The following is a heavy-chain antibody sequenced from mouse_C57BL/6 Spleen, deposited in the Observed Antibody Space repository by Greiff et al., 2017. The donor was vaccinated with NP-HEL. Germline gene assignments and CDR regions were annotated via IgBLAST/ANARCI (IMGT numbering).Heavy chain of an antibody. Sequence: EVNVVESGGGLVQPGGSLKLSCAASGFTFSDYYMYWVRQTPEKRLEWVAYISNGGGSTYYPDTVKGRFTISRDNAKNTLYLQLSRLKSEDTAMYYCARLPVLGYFDDWGQGTTLTVSS. D-gene: IGHD4-1*01. V-gene: IGHV5-12*01. CDR3: ARLPVLGYFDD. CDR1: GFTFSDYY. CDR2: ISNGGGST. J-gene: IGHJ2*01.